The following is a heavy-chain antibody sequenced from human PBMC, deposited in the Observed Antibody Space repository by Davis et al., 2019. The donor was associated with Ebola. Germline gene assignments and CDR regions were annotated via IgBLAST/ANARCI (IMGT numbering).Heavy chain of an antibody. CDR2: IYYSRNS. J-gene: IGHJ4*02. CDR1: GVSISGGNYY. Sequence: MPSETLSLTCTVSGVSISGGNYYWSWIRQPPGKGLEWIGYIYYSRNSFYNPSLKSRATLSIDASKNQFSLQLTSVTAADTAVYHCARTAGGIDYWGQGILVTVSS. V-gene: IGHV4-30-4*01. D-gene: IGHD3-16*01. CDR3: ARTAGGIDY.